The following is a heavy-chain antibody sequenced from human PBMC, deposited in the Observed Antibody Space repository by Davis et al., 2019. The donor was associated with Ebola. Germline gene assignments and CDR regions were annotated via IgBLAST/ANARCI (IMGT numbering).Heavy chain of an antibody. D-gene: IGHD4/OR15-4a*01. J-gene: IGHJ4*02. CDR3: VKDPYADFHDGAY. CDR2: IKQDGSEK. CDR1: GFIFSHYW. Sequence: GGSLRLSCAASGFIFSHYWMSWVRQAPGKGLEWVANIKQDGSEKFYVDSVKGRFTMSRDNAKNTLYLQMNSLRVDDTAVYFCVKDPYADFHDGAYWGQGTLVTVSS. V-gene: IGHV3-7*03.